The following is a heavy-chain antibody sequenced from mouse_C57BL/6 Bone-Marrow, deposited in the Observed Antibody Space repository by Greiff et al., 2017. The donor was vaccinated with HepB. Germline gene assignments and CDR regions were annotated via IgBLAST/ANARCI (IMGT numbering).Heavy chain of an antibody. J-gene: IGHJ4*01. CDR3: ARHMYSNYAMDY. D-gene: IGHD2-5*01. CDR2: ISNGGGST. Sequence: EVQGVESGGGLVQPGGSLKLSCAASGFTFSDYYMYWVRQTPEKRLEWVAYISNGGGSTYYPDTVKGRFTISRDNAKNTLYLQMSRLKSENTAMYNCARHMYSNYAMDYGGKGTSVTVSS. CDR1: GFTFSDYY. V-gene: IGHV5-12*01.